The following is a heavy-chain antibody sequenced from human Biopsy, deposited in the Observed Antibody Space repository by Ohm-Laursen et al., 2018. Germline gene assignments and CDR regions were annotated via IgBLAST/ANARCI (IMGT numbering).Heavy chain of an antibody. CDR2: VDWDDYE. J-gene: IGHJ6*02. CDR3: ARTPIAIFSAGLVYRHRRHLQGMDV. V-gene: IGHV2-70*11. CDR1: GLSLSAPGMC. Sequence: TQTLMLTCSFSGLSLSAPGMCVSWIRQAPGKALEWLARVDWDDYEDYSASLQTRLSLSKDTSSNQVVLTLTNVGPEDTATYHCARTPIAIFSAGLVYRHRRHLQGMDVWGQGIAVTVS. D-gene: IGHD3-3*01.